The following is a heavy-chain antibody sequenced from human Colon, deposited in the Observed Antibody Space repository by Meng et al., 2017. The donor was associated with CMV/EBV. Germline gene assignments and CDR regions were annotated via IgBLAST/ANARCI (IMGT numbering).Heavy chain of an antibody. D-gene: IGHD3-16*01. V-gene: IGHV1-2*02. Sequence: QGQLVQSGAEVRMLVASVKASCKASGYSFTGYYIHWVRQAPGQGLEWMGWMDPTTGRTDYAQKFQGTVTMTRDTSISTAYLELSRLTSDDTAVYYCASHSSYVWGSHHWGQGTLVTVSS. J-gene: IGHJ1*01. CDR2: MDPTTGRT. CDR1: GYSFTGYY. CDR3: ASHSSYVWGSHH.